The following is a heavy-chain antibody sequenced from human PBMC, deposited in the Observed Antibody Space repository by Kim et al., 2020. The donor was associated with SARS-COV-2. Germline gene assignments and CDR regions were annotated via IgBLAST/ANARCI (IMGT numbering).Heavy chain of an antibody. CDR2: T. V-gene: IGHV1-18*01. D-gene: IGHD3-10*01. CDR3: ARTGRKGWFDP. Sequence: TNYAQKRQGRVTMTTDTSTSTAYMELRSLRSDDTAVYYCARTGRKGWFDPWGQGTLVTVSS. J-gene: IGHJ5*02.